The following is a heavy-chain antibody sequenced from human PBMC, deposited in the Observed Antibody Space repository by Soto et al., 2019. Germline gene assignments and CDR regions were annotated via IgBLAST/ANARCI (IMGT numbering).Heavy chain of an antibody. D-gene: IGHD3-22*01. J-gene: IGHJ5*02. CDR3: ARVNPQRDYYDSSGYYNADWFDP. Sequence: ASVKVSCKASGYTFTSYDINWVRQATGQGLEWMGWMNPNSGNTGYAQKFQGRVTMTRNTSISTAYMELSSLRSEDTAVYYCARVNPQRDYYDSSGYYNADWFDPWGQGTLVTVSS. CDR1: GYTFTSYD. CDR2: MNPNSGNT. V-gene: IGHV1-8*01.